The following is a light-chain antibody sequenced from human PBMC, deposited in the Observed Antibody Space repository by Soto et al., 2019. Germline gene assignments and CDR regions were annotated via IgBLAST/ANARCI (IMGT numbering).Light chain of an antibody. CDR3: GTWDTTLSVGV. V-gene: IGLV1-51*01. J-gene: IGLJ3*02. Sequence: QSVLTQPPSVSAAPGQMVTISCSGSNSNNENDYVSWYQQFPGTAPKVVIYDNNKRPSGIPDRFSGSKSGTSATLAITGLQTGDEADYYCGTWDTTLSVGVFGGGTKLTVL. CDR2: DNN. CDR1: NSNNENDY.